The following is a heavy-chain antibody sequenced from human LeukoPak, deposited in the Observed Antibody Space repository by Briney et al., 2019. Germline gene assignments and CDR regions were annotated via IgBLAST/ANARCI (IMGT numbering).Heavy chain of an antibody. Sequence: AGGSLRLSCAASGFTLGSYWMHWVRHTPGKGRVWVSRISSDGSSTSYADSVKGRFTISRDNAKNTLYLQMNSLRAEDTAVYYCARGTAMVTFYWGQGTLVTVSS. CDR2: ISSDGSST. J-gene: IGHJ4*02. V-gene: IGHV3-74*01. CDR3: ARGTAMVTFY. D-gene: IGHD5-18*01. CDR1: GFTLGSYW.